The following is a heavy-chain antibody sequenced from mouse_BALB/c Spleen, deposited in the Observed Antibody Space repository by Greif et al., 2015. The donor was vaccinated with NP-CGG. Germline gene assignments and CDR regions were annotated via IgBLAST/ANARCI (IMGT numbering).Heavy chain of an antibody. Sequence: VQLKQSGGGLVQPGGSLRLSCATSGFTFTDYYMSWVRQPPGKALEWLGFIRSKANGYTTEYSASVKGRFTISRDNSQSILYLQMNTLRAEDSATYYCARDDYGYVPLAMDYWGQGTSVTVSS. CDR3: ARDDYGYVPLAMDY. CDR2: IRSKANGYTT. CDR1: GFTFTDYY. V-gene: IGHV7-3*02. J-gene: IGHJ4*01. D-gene: IGHD1-2*01.